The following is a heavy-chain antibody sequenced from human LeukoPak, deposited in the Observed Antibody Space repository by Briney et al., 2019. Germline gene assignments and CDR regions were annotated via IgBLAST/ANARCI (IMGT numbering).Heavy chain of an antibody. CDR2: MFYTGST. CDR3: ARVSVVYGMDV. V-gene: IGHV4-59*01. Sequence: SETLSLTCSVSGGSISSDYWPWIRQPPGKGLDWIGYMFYTGSTNYNPSLKSRVTISLATSKKQFSLKLSSVTAADTAVYYCARVSVVYGMDVWGRGTTVTVSS. J-gene: IGHJ6*02. CDR1: GGSISSDY.